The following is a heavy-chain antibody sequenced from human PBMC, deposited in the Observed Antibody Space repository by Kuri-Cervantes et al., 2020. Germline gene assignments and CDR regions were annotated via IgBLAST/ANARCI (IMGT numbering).Heavy chain of an antibody. CDR3: AKETDSGSYHDY. J-gene: IGHJ4*02. D-gene: IGHD1-26*01. V-gene: IGHV3-43D*04. CDR1: GFTFDDYA. Sequence: GESLKISCAASGFTFDDYAMHWVRQAPGKGLEWVSLISWDGGSTYYVDSVKGRFSISRDNSKNTLYLQMNSLRGEDTAVYYCAKETDSGSYHDYWGQGTLVTVSS. CDR2: ISWDGGST.